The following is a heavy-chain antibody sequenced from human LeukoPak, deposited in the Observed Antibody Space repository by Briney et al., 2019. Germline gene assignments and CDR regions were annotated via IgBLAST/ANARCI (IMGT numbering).Heavy chain of an antibody. D-gene: IGHD1-7*01. V-gene: IGHV6-1*01. CDR3: ARGTNSTFDV. J-gene: IGHJ3*01. CDR2: AYSRSRGGR. Sequence: SQTLSLTYAISGDSVSSNSVAWNWIRQSPSSGLEWLGRAYSRSRGGRDYAISVRSRINIDTDTSRNRFSLQLSSVTPEDTAVYYCARGTNSTFDVWGQGTMVTVSS. CDR1: GDSVSSNSVA.